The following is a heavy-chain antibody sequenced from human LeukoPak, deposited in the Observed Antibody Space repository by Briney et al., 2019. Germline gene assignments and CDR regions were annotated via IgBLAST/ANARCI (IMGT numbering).Heavy chain of an antibody. V-gene: IGHV4-39*01. J-gene: IGHJ6*02. CDR1: GGSISSSSYY. CDR2: IYYSGST. Sequence: SETLSLTCTVSGGSISSSSYYWGWIRQPPGKGLEWIGSIYYSGSTYYNPSLKSRVTISVDTSKNQFSLKLSSVTAADTAVYYCARSPITGYYYYGMDVWGQGTTVTVSS. CDR3: ARSPITGYYYYGMDV. D-gene: IGHD3-10*01.